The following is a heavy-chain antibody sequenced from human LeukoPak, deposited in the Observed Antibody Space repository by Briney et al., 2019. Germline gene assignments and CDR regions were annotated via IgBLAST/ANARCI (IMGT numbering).Heavy chain of an antibody. J-gene: IGHJ4*02. CDR1: GDSFSGYY. Sequence: PSQTLSLTCAVYGDSFSGYYWSWIRQPPEKGLEWIGEINHGGITNYNPSLKSLVTISADTSKNQFPLRLTSVTAADTAVYYCARALTHCGGDCYNFDYWGQGTLVTVSS. CDR3: ARALTHCGGDCYNFDY. CDR2: INHGGIT. V-gene: IGHV4-34*01. D-gene: IGHD2-21*02.